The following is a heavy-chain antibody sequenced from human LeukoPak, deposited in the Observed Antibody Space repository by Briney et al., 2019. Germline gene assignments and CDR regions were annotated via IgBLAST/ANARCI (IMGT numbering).Heavy chain of an antibody. D-gene: IGHD6-6*01. CDR2: INPNSGGT. Sequence: ASVKVSCKASGYTFTGYYMHWVRKAPGQGLEWWGWINPNSGGTNYAQKFQGRVTMTRDTSISTAYMELSRLRSDDTAVYYCASWGPTIAARPPDAFDIWGQGTVVTVSS. CDR3: ASWGPTIAARPPDAFDI. CDR1: GYTFTGYY. V-gene: IGHV1-2*02. J-gene: IGHJ3*02.